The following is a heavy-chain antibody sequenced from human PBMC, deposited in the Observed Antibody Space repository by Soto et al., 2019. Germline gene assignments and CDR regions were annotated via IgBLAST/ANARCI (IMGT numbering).Heavy chain of an antibody. Sequence: EVQLVESGGGLDQPGGSLRLSCTASEFTFSDFWMHWVRQAPGKGLVWVSRIDSDGSGTTYADSVKGRFTISRDNAKNTVFLQMNSLRAEDTAVYYCAREYLYCSGGSCYSDGFEIWGQGTMVTVSS. CDR2: IDSDGSGT. CDR3: AREYLYCSGGSCYSDGFEI. J-gene: IGHJ3*02. CDR1: EFTFSDFW. D-gene: IGHD2-15*01. V-gene: IGHV3-74*01.